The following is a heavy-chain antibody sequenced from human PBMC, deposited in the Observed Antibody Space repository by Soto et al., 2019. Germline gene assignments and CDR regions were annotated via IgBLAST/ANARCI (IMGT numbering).Heavy chain of an antibody. CDR3: CVGVAGTGDYYYYGMDV. V-gene: IGHV3-48*02. D-gene: IGHD6-19*01. J-gene: IGHJ6*02. CDR1: GFTFSSYS. CDR2: ISSSSSTI. Sequence: HPGGSLRLSCAASGFTFSSYSMNWVRQAPGKGLEWVSYISSSSSTIYYADSVKGRFTISRDNAKNSLYLQMNSLRDEDTAVYYCCVGVAGTGDYYYYGMDVWGQGTTVTVSS.